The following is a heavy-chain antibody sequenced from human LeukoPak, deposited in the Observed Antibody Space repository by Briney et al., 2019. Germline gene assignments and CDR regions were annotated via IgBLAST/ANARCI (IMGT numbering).Heavy chain of an antibody. Sequence: SETLSLTCTVSGYSISSGYYWGWIRQPPGKGLEWIGSLYHSGSTYYNPSLKSRVTISVDTSKNQFSLKLSSVTAADTAVYYCASTQYSGYDLNWFDPWGQGTLVTVSS. CDR1: GYSISSGYY. J-gene: IGHJ5*02. CDR3: ASTQYSGYDLNWFDP. V-gene: IGHV4-38-2*02. D-gene: IGHD5-12*01. CDR2: LYHSGST.